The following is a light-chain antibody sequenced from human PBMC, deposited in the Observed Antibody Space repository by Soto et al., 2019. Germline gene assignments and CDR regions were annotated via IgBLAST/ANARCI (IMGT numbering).Light chain of an antibody. J-gene: IGKJ2*01. V-gene: IGKV1-9*01. Sequence: DIQLTQSPSFLSASVGDRVTITCRASQGISSNLAWYQQKPGKAPKLLIYAASTLQSGVPSRFSGSGFGTEFTLTISSLQPEDFATYCCQQVNGYLHTFGQGTKLEIK. CDR2: AAS. CDR3: QQVNGYLHT. CDR1: QGISSN.